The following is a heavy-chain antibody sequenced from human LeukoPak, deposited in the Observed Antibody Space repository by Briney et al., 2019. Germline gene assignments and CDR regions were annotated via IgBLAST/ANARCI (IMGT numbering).Heavy chain of an antibody. V-gene: IGHV1-2*02. D-gene: IGHD6-13*01. Sequence: ASVKVSCKASGYTFTGYYMHWVRQAPGQGLEWMGWINPNSGGTNYAQKFQGRVTMTRDTSISTAYMELSSLRSEDTAVYYCARGSSSWGYFDYWGQGTLVTVSS. CDR2: INPNSGGT. CDR1: GYTFTGYY. CDR3: ARGSSSWGYFDY. J-gene: IGHJ4*02.